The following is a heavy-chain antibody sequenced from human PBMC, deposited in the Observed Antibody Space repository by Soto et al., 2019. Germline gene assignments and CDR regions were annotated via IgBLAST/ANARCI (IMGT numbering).Heavy chain of an antibody. Sequence: SVKVSCKASGGTFSSYAISWVRHAPGQGLEWMGGIIPIFGTANYAQKFQGRVTITADESTSTAYMELSSLRSEDTAVYYCAMATYYDFWSGRRPAAFPYYYYGMDVWGQGTTVTLAS. CDR1: GGTFSSYA. CDR2: IIPIFGTA. J-gene: IGHJ6*02. D-gene: IGHD3-3*01. V-gene: IGHV1-69*13. CDR3: AMATYYDFWSGRRPAAFPYYYYGMDV.